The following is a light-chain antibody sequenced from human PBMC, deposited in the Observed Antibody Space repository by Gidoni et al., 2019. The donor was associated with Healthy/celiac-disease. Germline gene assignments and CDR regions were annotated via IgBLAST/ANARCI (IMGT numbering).Light chain of an antibody. Sequence: DIQITQSPSSLSASVGDRVTITCRASPSISSYLNWYQQKPGKAPKLLIYAASSLQSGVPSRFSGSGAGTDCTLTISSLQPEDVATYYCQQSYSTPRTFGPXTKVDIK. CDR2: AAS. CDR1: PSISSY. J-gene: IGKJ3*01. V-gene: IGKV1-39*01. CDR3: QQSYSTPRT.